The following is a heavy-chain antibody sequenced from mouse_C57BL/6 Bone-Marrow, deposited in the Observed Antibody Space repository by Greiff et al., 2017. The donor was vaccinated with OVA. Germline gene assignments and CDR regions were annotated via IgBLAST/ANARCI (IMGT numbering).Heavy chain of an antibody. CDR3: ARGGWLPAWFAY. D-gene: IGHD2-3*01. Sequence: EVKLMESVAELVRPGASVKLSCTASGFNIKNTYMHWVKQRPEQGLEWIGRIDPANGNTKYAPKFQGKATITADTSSTTAYLQLSSLTSEDTAIYYCARGGWLPAWFAYWGQGTLVTVSA. CDR2: IDPANGNT. V-gene: IGHV14-3*01. J-gene: IGHJ3*01. CDR1: GFNIKNTY.